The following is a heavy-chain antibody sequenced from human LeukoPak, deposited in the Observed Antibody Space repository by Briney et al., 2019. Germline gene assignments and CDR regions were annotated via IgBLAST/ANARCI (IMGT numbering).Heavy chain of an antibody. V-gene: IGHV3-74*01. J-gene: IGHJ4*02. D-gene: IGHD5-12*01. Sequence: GGSLRLSCAASGFTFSSHWMHWVRQAPGKGLVLVSRMDTDGSNINYADSVKGRFTISRDNAKNTLYLQMNSLRAEDTAVYYCARGGEGYNGPGFNWGQGTLVTVSS. CDR1: GFTFSSHW. CDR3: ARGGEGYNGPGFN. CDR2: MDTDGSNI.